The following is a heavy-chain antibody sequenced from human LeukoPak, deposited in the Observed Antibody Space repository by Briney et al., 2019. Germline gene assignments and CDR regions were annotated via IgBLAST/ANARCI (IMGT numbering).Heavy chain of an antibody. V-gene: IGHV3-30*18. CDR2: ISYDGSNK. D-gene: IGHD2-15*01. CDR3: AKVVAARYYYYGMDV. CDR1: GFTFSSYG. Sequence: GGSLRLSCAASGFTFSSYGMHWVRQAPGKGLEWVAVISYDGSNKYYADSVKGRFTISRDKSKNTLYLQMNSLRAEDTAVYYCAKVVAARYYYYGMDVWGQGTTVTVSS. J-gene: IGHJ6*02.